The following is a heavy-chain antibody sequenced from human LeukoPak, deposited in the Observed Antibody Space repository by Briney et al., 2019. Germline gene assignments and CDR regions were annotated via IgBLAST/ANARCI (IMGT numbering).Heavy chain of an antibody. CDR2: INPSGGNT. CDR3: ARGGGEWQLLSEYFQH. Sequence: ASVKVSCKTSGYTFTDNVISWVRLAPGQGLEWMGIINPSGGNTDYAQKFQGRVTMTRDMSTSTVYMELSSLRSEDTAVYYCARGGGEWQLLSEYFQHWGQGTLVTVSS. D-gene: IGHD2/OR15-2a*01. J-gene: IGHJ1*01. V-gene: IGHV1-46*01. CDR1: GYTFTDNV.